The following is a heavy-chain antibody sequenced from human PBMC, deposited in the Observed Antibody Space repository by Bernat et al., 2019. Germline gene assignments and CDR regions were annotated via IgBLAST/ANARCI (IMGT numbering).Heavy chain of an antibody. CDR2: IKEDGSEK. Sequence: EVQLVESGGGLVQPGGSLRLSCAASGFTFNNYWMSWVRQAPGKGLEWVANIKEDGSEKYYVESVKGRFTISRDNAKNSLYLQVNSLRAEDAAVYYCARVRNVDIVAMRGYFDNWGQGTLVTVSS. V-gene: IGHV3-7*01. J-gene: IGHJ4*02. CDR3: ARVRNVDIVAMRGYFDN. CDR1: GFTFNNYW. D-gene: IGHD5-12*01.